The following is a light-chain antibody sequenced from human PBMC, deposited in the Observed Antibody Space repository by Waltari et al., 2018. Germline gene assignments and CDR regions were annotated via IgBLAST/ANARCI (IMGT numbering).Light chain of an antibody. CDR2: WAS. J-gene: IGKJ4*01. V-gene: IGKV4-1*01. Sequence: IVMSQSPDSLSVSLGARATTTCESRESILSSSNNKNYLAWFQQKPGQPPRLLIYWASTRESGVPDRFSGSGSGADFTLTINNLQAEDVALYYCHQYYSSLLTFGGGTKVEIK. CDR3: HQYYSSLLT. CDR1: ESILSSSNNKNY.